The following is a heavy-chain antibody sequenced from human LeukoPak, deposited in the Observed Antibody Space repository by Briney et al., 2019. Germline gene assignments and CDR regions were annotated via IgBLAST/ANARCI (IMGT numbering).Heavy chain of an antibody. V-gene: IGHV1-2*02. CDR3: ARLLWFGEPTSGFDP. CDR2: INPNSGGT. J-gene: IGHJ5*02. CDR1: GYTFTGYY. D-gene: IGHD3-10*01. Sequence: GASVKVSCKASGYTFTGYYMHWVRQAPGQGLEWMGWINPNSGGTNYAQKFQGRVTMTRDTSISPAYMELSRLRSDDTAVYYCARLLWFGEPTSGFDPWGQGTLVTVSS.